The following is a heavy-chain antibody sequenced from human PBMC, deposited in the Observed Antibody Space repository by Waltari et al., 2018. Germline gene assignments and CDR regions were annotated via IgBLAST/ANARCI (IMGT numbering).Heavy chain of an antibody. CDR2: ISSSGSTI. V-gene: IGHV3-48*03. J-gene: IGHJ4*02. CDR1: GFTFSSYE. CDR3: ARVLRYYFDY. Sequence: EVQLVESGGGLVQPGGSLRLSCAASGFTFSSYEMNWVRQAPGKGVEWVSYISSSGSTIYYADSVKGRFTISRDNAKNSLYLQMNSLRAEDTAVYYCARVLRYYFDYWGQGTLVTVSS.